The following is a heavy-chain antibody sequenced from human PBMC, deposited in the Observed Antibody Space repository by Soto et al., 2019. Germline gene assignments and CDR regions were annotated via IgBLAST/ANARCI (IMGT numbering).Heavy chain of an antibody. J-gene: IGHJ4*02. D-gene: IGHD3-9*01. Sequence: EGHLVQSGAEVKKPWESLKISCNGSGYSFTSDWIGWVRQMPRKGLEWMGIIYPGDSDTLYSPSFQGQVTISADKSISTAYLQWCSLKASASAMYSCARHGVGDILTGQPYYWGQGTLVTVSS. CDR3: ARHGVGDILTGQPYY. CDR2: IYPGDSDT. CDR1: GYSFTSDW. V-gene: IGHV5-51*01.